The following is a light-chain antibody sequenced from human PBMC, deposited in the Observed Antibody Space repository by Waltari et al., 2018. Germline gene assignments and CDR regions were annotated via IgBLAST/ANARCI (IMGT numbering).Light chain of an antibody. J-gene: IGKJ4*01. CDR3: QQRINWPLT. V-gene: IGKV3-11*01. CDR2: DAS. Sequence: PGERATLSCRASQSVRSFLAWYQQKPGQAPRLLIHDASNRATGIPVRFSGSRSGTDFTLTISSLEPEDFAVYYCQQRINWPLTFGGGTKVEIK. CDR1: QSVRSF.